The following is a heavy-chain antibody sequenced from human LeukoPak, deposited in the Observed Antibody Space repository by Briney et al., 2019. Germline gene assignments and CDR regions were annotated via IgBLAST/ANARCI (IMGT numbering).Heavy chain of an antibody. Sequence: GGSLRLSCAASGFTFSSYWMSWVRQAPGKGLEWVANIKQDGSEKYYVDSVKGRFTISRDNAKNSLYLQMNSPRAEDTAVYYCARDCSSTSCYRGGFDPWGQGTLVTVSS. V-gene: IGHV3-7*01. CDR2: IKQDGSEK. CDR3: ARDCSSTSCYRGGFDP. CDR1: GFTFSSYW. J-gene: IGHJ5*02. D-gene: IGHD2-2*01.